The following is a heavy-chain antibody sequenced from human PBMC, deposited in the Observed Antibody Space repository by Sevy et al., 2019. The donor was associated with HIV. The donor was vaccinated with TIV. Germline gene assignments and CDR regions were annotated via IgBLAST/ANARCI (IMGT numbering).Heavy chain of an antibody. J-gene: IGHJ3*02. CDR1: GFTFSDYY. V-gene: IGHV3-11*01. CDR3: ARGWIQLWTPDAFDI. CDR2: ISSSGSTI. D-gene: IGHD5-18*01. Sequence: GGSLRLSCAASGFTFSDYYMSWIRQAPGKGLEWVSYISSSGSTIYYADSVKCRFTISRDNAKNSLYLQMNSLRAEDTAVYYCARGWIQLWTPDAFDIWGQGTMVTVSS.